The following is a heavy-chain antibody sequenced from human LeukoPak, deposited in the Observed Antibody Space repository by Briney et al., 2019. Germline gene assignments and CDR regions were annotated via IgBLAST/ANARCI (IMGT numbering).Heavy chain of an antibody. D-gene: IGHD2-8*01. V-gene: IGHV4-39*07. Sequence: SETLSLTCTVSGGSISSSSYYWGWIRQPPGKGLEWIGSIYYSGSTYYNPSLKSRITISIDTSKNQFSLKLKSVTAADPAVYFCARARTNTKLDYWGQGTLVTVSS. CDR3: ARARTNTKLDY. J-gene: IGHJ4*02. CDR2: IYYSGST. CDR1: GGSISSSSYY.